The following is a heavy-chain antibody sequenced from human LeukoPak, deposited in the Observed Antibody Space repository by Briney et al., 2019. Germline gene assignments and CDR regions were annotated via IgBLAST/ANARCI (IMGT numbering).Heavy chain of an antibody. CDR3: ARHSSGSGGAFQY. CDR2: MYDSGST. Sequence: SETLSLTCTVSGGSISSYYWSWIRQPPGKGLEWIGYMYDSGSTNYNPSLTSRVTISEDTSKNQLSLKLGSVTAADTAVYYCARHSSGSGGAFQYWGQGTPVTVSS. V-gene: IGHV4-59*08. J-gene: IGHJ4*02. CDR1: GGSISSYY. D-gene: IGHD6-19*01.